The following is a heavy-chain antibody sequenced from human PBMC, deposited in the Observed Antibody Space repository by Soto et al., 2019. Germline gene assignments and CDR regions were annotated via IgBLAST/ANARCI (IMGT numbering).Heavy chain of an antibody. J-gene: IGHJ4*02. V-gene: IGHV3-21*01. CDR3: ARDTSGYDDVGY. CDR1: GFTFSSYS. D-gene: IGHD5-12*01. Sequence: EVQLVESGGGLVKPGGSLRLSCAASGFTFSSYSMNWVRQAPGKGLEWVSSISSSSSYIYYADSVKGRFTISRDNAKNSLYLPMNSLRAEDTAVYYCARDTSGYDDVGYWGQGTLVTVSS. CDR2: ISSSSSYI.